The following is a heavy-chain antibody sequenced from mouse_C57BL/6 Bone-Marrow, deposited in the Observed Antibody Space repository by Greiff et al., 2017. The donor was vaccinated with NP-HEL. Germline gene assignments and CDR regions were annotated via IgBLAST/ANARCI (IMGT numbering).Heavy chain of an antibody. Sequence: VKLMESGAELVKPGASVKLSCKASGYTFTEYTIHWVKQRSGQGLEWIGWFYPGSGSIKYNEKFKDKATLTADKSSSTVYMELSRLTSEDSAVYFCARHEEGDYGTYYFDYWGQGTTLTVSS. CDR3: ARHEEGDYGTYYFDY. CDR2: FYPGSGSI. D-gene: IGHD2-1*01. CDR1: GYTFTEYT. V-gene: IGHV1-62-2*01. J-gene: IGHJ2*01.